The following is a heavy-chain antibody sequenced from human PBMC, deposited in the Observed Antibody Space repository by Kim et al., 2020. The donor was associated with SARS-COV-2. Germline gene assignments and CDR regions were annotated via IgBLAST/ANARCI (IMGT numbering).Heavy chain of an antibody. Sequence: SETLSLTCAVYGGSFSGYYWSWIRQPPGKGLEWIGEINHSGSTNYNPSLKSRVTISVDTSKNQFSLKLSSVTAADTAVYYCARVGGREPGYWGQGTLVTVSS. D-gene: IGHD1-26*01. V-gene: IGHV4-34*01. CDR2: INHSGST. CDR1: GGSFSGYY. J-gene: IGHJ4*02. CDR3: ARVGGREPGY.